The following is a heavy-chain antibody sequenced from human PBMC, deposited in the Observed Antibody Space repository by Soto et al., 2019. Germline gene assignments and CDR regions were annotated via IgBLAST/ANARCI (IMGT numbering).Heavy chain of an antibody. CDR1: GFSLTTRGVG. CDR2: IYWDDEK. V-gene: IGHV2-5*02. J-gene: IGHJ5*02. Sequence: QITLKESGPTLVKPTQTLTLTCTFSGFSLTTRGVGVGWIRQPPGKALECLALIYWDDEKRYSPSLQSTLSITKDTSKNQVVLTMTNVDPVDTATYYCAHIPNYYHYAWFDPWGQGTLVSVSS. D-gene: IGHD3-16*01. CDR3: AHIPNYYHYAWFDP.